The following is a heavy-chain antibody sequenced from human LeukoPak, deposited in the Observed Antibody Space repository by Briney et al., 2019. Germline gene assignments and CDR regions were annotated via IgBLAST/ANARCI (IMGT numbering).Heavy chain of an antibody. V-gene: IGHV4-34*01. CDR1: GGSFSGYY. CDR3: ARGTYGSGSYYNDY. Sequence: SSETLSLTCAVYGGSFSGYYWSWIRQPPGKGLEWIGEINHSGGTNYNPSLKSRVTISVDTSKNQFSLKLSSVTAADTAVYYCARGTYGSGSYYNDYWGQGTLVTVSS. J-gene: IGHJ4*02. CDR2: INHSGGT. D-gene: IGHD3-10*01.